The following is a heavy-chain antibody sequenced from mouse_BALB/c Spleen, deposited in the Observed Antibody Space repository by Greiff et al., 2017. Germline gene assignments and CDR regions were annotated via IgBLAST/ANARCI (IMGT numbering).Heavy chain of an antibody. V-gene: IGHV1S137*01. CDR3: AREFGC. CDR1: GYTFTDYA. Sequence: QVQLKESGAELVRPGVSVKISCKGSGYTFTDYAMHWVHQSPAKSLEWIGVISTYYGDASYNQKFKGKATMTVDKSSSTAYMELARLTSEDSAIYYCAREFGCWGQGTLVTVSA. CDR2: ISTYYGDA. J-gene: IGHJ3*01.